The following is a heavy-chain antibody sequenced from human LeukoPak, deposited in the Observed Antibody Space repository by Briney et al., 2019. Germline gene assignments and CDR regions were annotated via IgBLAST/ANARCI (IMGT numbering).Heavy chain of an antibody. Sequence: SETLSLTCAVYGGSFSGYYWSWIRQPPGKGLEWIGEINHSGSTNYNPSLKSRVTISVVTSENQFSLQLTSVTAADTAVYYCAKYVSTGWFDPWGQGTLVTVSS. CDR2: INHSGST. J-gene: IGHJ5*02. CDR3: AKYVSTGWFDP. V-gene: IGHV4-34*01. D-gene: IGHD5/OR15-5a*01. CDR1: GGSFSGYY.